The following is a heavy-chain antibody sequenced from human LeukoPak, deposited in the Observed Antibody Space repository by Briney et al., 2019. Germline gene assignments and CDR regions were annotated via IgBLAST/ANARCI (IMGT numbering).Heavy chain of an antibody. CDR1: GGTFSSYA. Sequence: SVKVSCKASGGTFSSYAISWVRQAPGQGLEWMGGIIPIFGTANYAQKFQGRVTITADEYTSTACMELSSLRSEDTAVYYCARALLLRVVAPGYFDYWGQGTLVTVSS. J-gene: IGHJ4*02. V-gene: IGHV1-69*01. CDR3: ARALLLRVVAPGYFDY. D-gene: IGHD2-15*01. CDR2: IIPIFGTA.